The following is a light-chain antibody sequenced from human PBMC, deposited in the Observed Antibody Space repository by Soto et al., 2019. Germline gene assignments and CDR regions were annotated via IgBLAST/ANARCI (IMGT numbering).Light chain of an antibody. Sequence: DIQMTQSPSSLSASVGDRVTITCRASESIARHLNWYHQKPGEAPKLLIYAAPSLQNGVPSRFRGGGSGTDFTLTISNLQPEDFATYYCQQTYTALSITFGQGTRLEIK. CDR1: ESIARH. CDR3: QQTYTALSIT. CDR2: AAP. V-gene: IGKV1-39*01. J-gene: IGKJ5*01.